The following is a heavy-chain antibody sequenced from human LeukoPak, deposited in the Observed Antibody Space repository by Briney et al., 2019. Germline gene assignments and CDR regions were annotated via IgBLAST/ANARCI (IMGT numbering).Heavy chain of an antibody. CDR1: GYTFTGYY. CDR2: INPNSGGT. V-gene: IGHV1-2*02. J-gene: IGHJ5*02. Sequence: ASVKVSCKASGYTFTGYYMHWVRQAPGQGLEWMGWINPNSGGTNYAQKFQGRVTMTRDTSISTAYMELSSLRSEDTAVYYCARLKTAAGKNEGIDPWGQGTLVTVSS. D-gene: IGHD6-13*01. CDR3: ARLKTAAGKNEGIDP.